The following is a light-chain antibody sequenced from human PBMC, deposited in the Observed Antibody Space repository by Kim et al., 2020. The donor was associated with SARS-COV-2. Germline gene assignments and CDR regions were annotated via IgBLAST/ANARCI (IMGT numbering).Light chain of an antibody. CDR1: QSVGIY. CDR3: QQRSSWPPIT. Sequence: SPGDRATLPCRASQSVGIYLAWYQHKPGQAPRLLIYDASNRATGIPARFSGSGSGTDFTLTISSLEPEDIAVYYCQQRSSWPPITFGQGTRLEIK. V-gene: IGKV3-11*01. CDR2: DAS. J-gene: IGKJ5*01.